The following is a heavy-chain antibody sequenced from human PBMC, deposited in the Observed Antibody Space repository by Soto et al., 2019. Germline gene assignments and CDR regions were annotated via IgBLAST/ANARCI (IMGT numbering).Heavy chain of an antibody. J-gene: IGHJ5*02. CDR3: ARESDTAMVNWFDP. CDR1: GGTFSSYA. D-gene: IGHD5-18*01. CDR2: IIPIFGTA. Sequence: ASVKVSCKASGGTFSSYAISWVRQAPGQGLEWMGGIIPIFGTANYAQKFQGRVTITADKSTSTAYMELSSLRSEDTAVYYWARESDTAMVNWFDPWGQGTLVTVSS. V-gene: IGHV1-69*06.